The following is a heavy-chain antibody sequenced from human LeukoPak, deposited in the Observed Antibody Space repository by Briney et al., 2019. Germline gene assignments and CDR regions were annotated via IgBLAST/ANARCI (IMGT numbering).Heavy chain of an antibody. J-gene: IGHJ4*02. Sequence: SETLSLTCAVSGGSISSGGYSWSWIRQPPGRGLEWIGYIYHSGSTYYNPSLKSRVTISVDRSKNQFSLKLSSVTAADTAVYYCAINDFWSGYYPFDYWGQGTLVTVSS. CDR1: GGSISSGGYS. V-gene: IGHV4-30-2*01. D-gene: IGHD3-3*01. CDR2: IYHSGST. CDR3: AINDFWSGYYPFDY.